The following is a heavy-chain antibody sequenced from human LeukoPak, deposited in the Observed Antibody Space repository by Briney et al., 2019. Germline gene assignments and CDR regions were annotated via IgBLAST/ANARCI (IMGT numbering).Heavy chain of an antibody. J-gene: IGHJ4*02. CDR2: IIPILGTA. D-gene: IGHD3-9*01. CDR1: GGTLSSYA. CDR3: ARMRYFDWLDFDY. V-gene: IGHV1-69*04. Sequence: ASVKVSCKASGGTLSSYAISWVRQAPGQGLEWMGRIIPILGTANYAQKFQGRVTITADKSTSTAYMELSSLRSEDTAVYYCARMRYFDWLDFDYWGQGTLVTVSS.